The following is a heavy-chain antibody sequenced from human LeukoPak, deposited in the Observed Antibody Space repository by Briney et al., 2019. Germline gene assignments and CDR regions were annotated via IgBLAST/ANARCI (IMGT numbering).Heavy chain of an antibody. CDR1: GYTFTTYW. D-gene: IGHD3-10*01. CDR3: ARKYGSGNQAFDI. J-gene: IGHJ3*02. CDR2: IYPGDSDT. V-gene: IGHV5-51*01. Sequence: GESLKISCKGSGYTFTTYWIGWVRQMPGKGLEWMGIIYPGDSDTRYSPSFQGQVTISADKSISTAYLQWSSLRASDTATYYCARKYGSGNQAFDIWGQGTMVTVPS.